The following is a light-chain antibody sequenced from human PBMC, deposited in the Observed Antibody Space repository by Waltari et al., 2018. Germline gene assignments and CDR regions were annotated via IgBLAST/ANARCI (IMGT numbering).Light chain of an antibody. Sequence: QSVLTQPPSVSAAPGQRVTIPCSAGSSNAGRNYVSWYRQLPGTAPQLLIFEDSERPSGIPGRFSGSKSGTSATLDITGLQSGDEADYYCGTWDSSLSGAVFGGGTHLTVL. CDR2: EDS. V-gene: IGLV1-51*02. CDR1: SSNAGRNY. CDR3: GTWDSSLSGAV. J-gene: IGLJ7*01.